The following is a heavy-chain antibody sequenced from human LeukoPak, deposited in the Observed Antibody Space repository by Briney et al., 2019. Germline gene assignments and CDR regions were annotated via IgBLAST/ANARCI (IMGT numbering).Heavy chain of an antibody. CDR3: ARGSDYYTPSGAHYYYMDV. CDR1: GYTLTGYG. CDR2: TSAYNGQT. V-gene: IGHV1-18*01. D-gene: IGHD3-10*01. J-gene: IGHJ6*03. Sequence: GASVKVPCKASGYTLTGYGISWVRQAPGQGLEWMGCTSAYNGQTNYAQKFQARVTMTTDTSTTTAYMELRNLRPDDTAVYYCARGSDYYTPSGAHYYYMDVWGKGTTVTVSS.